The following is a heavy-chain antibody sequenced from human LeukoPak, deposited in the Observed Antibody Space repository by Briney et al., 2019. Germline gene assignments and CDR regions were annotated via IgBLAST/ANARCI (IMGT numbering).Heavy chain of an antibody. CDR2: INAGNGNT. D-gene: IGHD3-9*01. CDR1: GYTFTSYA. J-gene: IGHJ3*02. V-gene: IGHV1-3*01. CDR3: ARGHDNVGAFDI. Sequence: ASVKVSCKASGYTFTSYAMHWVRQAPGQRLEWMGWINAGNGNTKYSQKFQGRVTMTRDTSTSTVYMELSSLRSEDTAVYYCARGHDNVGAFDIWGQGTMVTVSS.